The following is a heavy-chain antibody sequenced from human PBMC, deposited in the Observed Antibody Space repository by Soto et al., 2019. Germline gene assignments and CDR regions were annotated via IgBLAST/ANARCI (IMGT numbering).Heavy chain of an antibody. CDR1: GYSFTSYW. Sequence: GESLKISCKGSGYSFTSYWIGWVSQMPGKGLEWMGIIYPGDSDTRYSPSFQGQVTISADKSISTAYLQWSSLKASDTAMYYCARVVVAYYYYMDVWGKGTTVTVSS. J-gene: IGHJ6*03. CDR2: IYPGDSDT. D-gene: IGHD2-15*01. V-gene: IGHV5-51*01. CDR3: ARVVVAYYYYMDV.